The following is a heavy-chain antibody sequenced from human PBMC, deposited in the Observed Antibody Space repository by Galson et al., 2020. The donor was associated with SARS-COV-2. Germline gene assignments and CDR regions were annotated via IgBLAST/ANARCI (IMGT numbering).Heavy chain of an antibody. D-gene: IGHD2-21*02. J-gene: IGHJ4*02. Sequence: SETLSLTCAVYGGSFSGYYWSWIRQPPGKGLEWIGEINSSGSTNYNPSLKSRVTISVDTSKNHFSLKLSAVTAADTAVYYCAREENFFLVGTGTRMCYFRYGGRGTLGTVSS. CDR1: GGSFSGYY. CDR2: INSSGST. CDR3: AREENFFLVGTGTRMCYFRY. V-gene: IGHV4-34*01.